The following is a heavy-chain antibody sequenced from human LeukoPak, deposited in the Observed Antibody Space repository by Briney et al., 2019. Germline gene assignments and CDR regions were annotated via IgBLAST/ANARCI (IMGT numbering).Heavy chain of an antibody. D-gene: IGHD1-26*01. V-gene: IGHV3-53*01. CDR2: IYSDNT. CDR1: GFTVSSNS. CDR3: ATERSYYESPEGSVGAFDI. J-gene: IGHJ3*02. Sequence: GGSLRLSCTVSGFTVSSNSMSWVRQAPGKGLEWVSFIYSDNTHYSDSVKGRFTISRDNSKNTLCLQMNSLRAEDTAVYYCATERSYYESPEGSVGAFDIWGPGTMVTVSS.